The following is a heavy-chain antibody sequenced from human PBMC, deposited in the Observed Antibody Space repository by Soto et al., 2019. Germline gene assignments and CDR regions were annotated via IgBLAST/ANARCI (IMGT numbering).Heavy chain of an antibody. CDR2: IIGSDGST. J-gene: IGHJ4*02. CDR1: GFTFSSYA. V-gene: IGHV3-23*01. D-gene: IGHD3-16*01. CDR3: AKRGWGKWYFDY. Sequence: EVQLLESGGGLVQPGGSLRLSCAASGFTFSSYAMSWVRQAPGKWLEWVSVIIGSDGSTYYADAVNGRFTISRDNSKNTLYLQMNSLRAEDTAVYYCAKRGWGKWYFDYWGQGTLVTVSS.